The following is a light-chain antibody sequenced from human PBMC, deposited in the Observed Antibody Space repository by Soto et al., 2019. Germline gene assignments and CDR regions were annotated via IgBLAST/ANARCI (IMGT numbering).Light chain of an antibody. Sequence: EIVLTQSPATLSSSPGERATLSCRASQSVSSSLGWYQQIPGQAPRLLIYDASNRATGNPARFSGSGSGTDFTLTISSLEPEDFAVYYCQQRSNWPRTFGQGTKLEIK. CDR1: QSVSSS. J-gene: IGKJ2*01. V-gene: IGKV3-11*01. CDR3: QQRSNWPRT. CDR2: DAS.